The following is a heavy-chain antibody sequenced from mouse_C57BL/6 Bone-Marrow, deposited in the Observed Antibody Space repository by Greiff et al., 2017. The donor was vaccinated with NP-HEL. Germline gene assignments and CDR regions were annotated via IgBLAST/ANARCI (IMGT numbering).Heavy chain of an antibody. V-gene: IGHV1-50*01. Sequence: VQLQQPGAELVKPGASVKLSCKASGYTFTSYWLQWVKQRPGQGLEWIGEIDPSDSYTNYNQKFKGKATLTVDTSSSTAYMQLSSLTSEDSAVYYCAREEDSSGYLYYFDYWGQGTTLTVPS. D-gene: IGHD3-2*02. CDR1: GYTFTSYW. CDR3: AREEDSSGYLYYFDY. CDR2: IDPSDSYT. J-gene: IGHJ2*01.